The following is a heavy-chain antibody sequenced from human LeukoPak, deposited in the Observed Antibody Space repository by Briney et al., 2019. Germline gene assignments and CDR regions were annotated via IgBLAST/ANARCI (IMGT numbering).Heavy chain of an antibody. V-gene: IGHV4-61*02. J-gene: IGHJ3*02. Sequence: SETLSLTCTVSGGSISSGSYYWTYIRQPAGKGLEWIGRIYTSGSTNYNPSLKSRVTISLDTSKNQFSLKLTSVTAADTAVYCCARDRAGDKAFDIWGQGTMVTVSS. CDR1: GGSISSGSYY. D-gene: IGHD2-15*01. CDR3: ARDRAGDKAFDI. CDR2: IYTSGST.